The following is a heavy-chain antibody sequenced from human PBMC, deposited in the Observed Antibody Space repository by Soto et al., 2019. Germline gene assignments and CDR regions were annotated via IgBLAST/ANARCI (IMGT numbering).Heavy chain of an antibody. CDR3: ARRFGDYRLYFDY. Sequence: NPSETLSLTCTVSSGSISSSSYYWGWIRQPPGKGLEWIGSIYYSGSTYFNPSLKSRVTISVDTSKNQFSLKLSSVTAADTAVYYCARRFGDYRLYFDYWGQGTLVIVSS. CDR2: IYYSGST. J-gene: IGHJ4*02. CDR1: SGSISSSSYY. V-gene: IGHV4-39*01. D-gene: IGHD4-17*01.